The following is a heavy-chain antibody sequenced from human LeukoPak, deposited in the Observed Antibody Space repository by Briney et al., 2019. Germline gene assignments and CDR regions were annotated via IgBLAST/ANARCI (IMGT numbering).Heavy chain of an antibody. CDR1: GYTFTSYY. CDR3: ASENSSGYYRFDY. J-gene: IGHJ4*02. CDR2: INPSGGYT. Sequence: GASVKVSCKASGYTFTSYYMYWVRQAPGQGLEWMGIINPSGGYTSYAQKFQGRVTMTRDTSTSTVYMELSNLTSEDTAVYYCASENSSGYYRFDYWGQGTLVTVSS. V-gene: IGHV1-46*01. D-gene: IGHD3-22*01.